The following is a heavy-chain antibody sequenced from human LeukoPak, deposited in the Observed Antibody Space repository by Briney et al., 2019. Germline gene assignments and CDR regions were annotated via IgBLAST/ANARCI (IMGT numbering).Heavy chain of an antibody. CDR3: ATVNYGDYWFDP. Sequence: ASVKVSCKVSGYTLTELSMHWVRQAPGKGLEWMGGFDPEDGETIYAQKFQGRVTMTEGTSTDTAYMELSSLRSEDTAVYYCATVNYGDYWFDPWGQGTLVTVSS. CDR1: GYTLTELS. CDR2: FDPEDGET. V-gene: IGHV1-24*01. J-gene: IGHJ5*02. D-gene: IGHD4-17*01.